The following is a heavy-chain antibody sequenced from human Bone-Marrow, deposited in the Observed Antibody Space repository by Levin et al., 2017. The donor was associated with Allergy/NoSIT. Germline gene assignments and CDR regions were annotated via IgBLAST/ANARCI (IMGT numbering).Heavy chain of an antibody. J-gene: IGHJ6*02. Sequence: LSLTCAASGFTFDDYAMHWVRQAPGKGLEWVSSITWNSGSIIYADSVKGRFTISRDNAKNSLYLQMNSLRAEDTALYYCAKDIGTDSSSSPFKYYGMDVWGQGTTVTVSS. CDR3: AKDIGTDSSSSPFKYYGMDV. CDR2: ITWNSGSI. CDR1: GFTFDDYA. D-gene: IGHD6-6*01. V-gene: IGHV3-9*01.